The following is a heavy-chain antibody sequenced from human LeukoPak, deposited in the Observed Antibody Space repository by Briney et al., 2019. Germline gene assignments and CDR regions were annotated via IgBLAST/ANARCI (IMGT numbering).Heavy chain of an antibody. J-gene: IGHJ4*02. D-gene: IGHD3-10*01. CDR3: ARSRYDSGTYALEE. CDR2: ISYGGST. V-gene: IGHV4-39*01. Sequence: PSETLSLTCSVSGGSVSSTTYYWGWIRQPPGKGLEWIGSISYGGSTYYNLSLKSRLTISVDTSKNQFSLELSSVTAADTAVYFCARSRYDSGTYALEEWGQGTLVTVSS. CDR1: GGSVSSTTYY.